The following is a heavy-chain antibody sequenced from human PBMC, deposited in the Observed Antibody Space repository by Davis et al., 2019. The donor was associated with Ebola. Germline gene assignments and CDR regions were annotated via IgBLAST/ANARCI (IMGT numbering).Heavy chain of an antibody. J-gene: IGHJ6*02. CDR3: ARAERDIVVVPAAIGYYGMDV. CDR2: ISSSSSYI. CDR1: GFTFSSYS. D-gene: IGHD2-2*01. V-gene: IGHV3-21*01. Sequence: GESLKISCAASGFTFSSYSMNWVRQAPGKGLEWVSSISSSSSYIYYADSVKGRFTISRDNAKNSLYLQMNSLRAEDTAVYYCARAERDIVVVPAAIGYYGMDVWGQGTTVTVSS.